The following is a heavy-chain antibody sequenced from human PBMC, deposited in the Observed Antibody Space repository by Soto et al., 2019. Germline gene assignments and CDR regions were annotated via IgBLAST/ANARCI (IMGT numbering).Heavy chain of an antibody. CDR3: AREQYNWKL. CDR1: GGSITPYY. V-gene: IGHV4-59*01. Sequence: SEALSHTSTGSGGSITPYYWTWIRHPPGKGLEWIGYVYHTGNTYYTPSLKSRVTISLDTSKNQVSLRLKSVTAADTAVDFCAREQYNWKLWGQGTRGTGS. D-gene: IGHD1-20*01. CDR2: VYHTGNT. J-gene: IGHJ4*02.